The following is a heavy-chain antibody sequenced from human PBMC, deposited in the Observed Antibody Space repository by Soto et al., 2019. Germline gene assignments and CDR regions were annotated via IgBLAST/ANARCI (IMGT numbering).Heavy chain of an antibody. CDR1: GGSFSGYY. CDR3: ARWGEQQLVRGGNDY. V-gene: IGHV4-34*01. CDR2: INHSGST. D-gene: IGHD6-13*01. Sequence: SETLSLTCAVYGGSFSGYYWSWIRQPPGKGLEWIGEINHSGSTNYNPSLKSRVTISVDTSKNQFSLKLSSVTAADTAVYYCARWGEQQLVRGGNDYWGQGTLVTVSS. J-gene: IGHJ4*02.